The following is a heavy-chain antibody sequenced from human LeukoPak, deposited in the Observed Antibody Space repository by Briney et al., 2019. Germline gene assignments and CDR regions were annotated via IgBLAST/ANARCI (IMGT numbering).Heavy chain of an antibody. Sequence: PSQTLSLTCTVSGGSISSGGYYWSWIRQPPGKGLEWIGYIYHSGSTYYNPSLKSRVTISVDRSKNQFSLKLSSVTAADTAAYYCARGEDYSNYYFDYWGQGTLVTVSS. CDR1: GGSISSGGYY. D-gene: IGHD4-11*01. V-gene: IGHV4-30-2*01. J-gene: IGHJ4*02. CDR2: IYHSGST. CDR3: ARGEDYSNYYFDY.